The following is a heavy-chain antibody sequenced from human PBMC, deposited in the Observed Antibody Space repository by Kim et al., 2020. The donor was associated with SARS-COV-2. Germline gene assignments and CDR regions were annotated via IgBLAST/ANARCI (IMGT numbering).Heavy chain of an antibody. V-gene: IGHV3-30*07. J-gene: IGHJ4*02. CDR3: ARDCSGGSCYSVPDY. D-gene: IGHD2-15*01. Sequence: DSVKGRFTISRDKSKNTLYLQMNSLRAEDTAVYYCARDCSGGSCYSVPDYWGQGTLVTVSS.